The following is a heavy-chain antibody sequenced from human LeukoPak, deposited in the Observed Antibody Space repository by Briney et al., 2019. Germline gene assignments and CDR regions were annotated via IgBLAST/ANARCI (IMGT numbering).Heavy chain of an antibody. V-gene: IGHV3-7*03. Sequence: GGSLRLSCAASGFTFSSYWMSWVRQAPGKGLEWVANIKQDGSEKYYVDSVKGRFTISRDNARNSLYLQMNSLRAEDTAVYYCARAPYCGGDCYYYFDYWGQGTLVTVSS. D-gene: IGHD2-21*02. CDR2: IKQDGSEK. J-gene: IGHJ4*02. CDR1: GFTFSSYW. CDR3: ARAPYCGGDCYYYFDY.